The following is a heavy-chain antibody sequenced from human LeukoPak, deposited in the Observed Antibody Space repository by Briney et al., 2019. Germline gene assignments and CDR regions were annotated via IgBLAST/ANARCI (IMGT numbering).Heavy chain of an antibody. Sequence: SETLSLTCTVSGGSMNNYYWSWIRQPPGKGLEWIGYIYSSGTTNYNPSLKSRVTISIDTSRNQFSLTVSFVTAADTAVYYCTRGSPYGDADYWGQGTLVTVSS. CDR3: TRGSPYGDADY. CDR1: GGSMNNYY. J-gene: IGHJ4*02. V-gene: IGHV4-59*01. D-gene: IGHD4-17*01. CDR2: IYSSGTT.